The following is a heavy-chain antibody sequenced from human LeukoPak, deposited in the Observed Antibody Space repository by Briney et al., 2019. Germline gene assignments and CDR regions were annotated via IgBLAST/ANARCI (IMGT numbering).Heavy chain of an antibody. Sequence: DPSETLSLTCTVSGGSISSSSYYWGWIRQPPGKGLEWIGSFYYSGSTYYNPSLKSRVTISVDTSKNQFSLKLSSVTAADTAVYYCAGGRGATTGYYYYYYYMDVWGKGTTVTVSS. CDR1: GGSISSSSYY. CDR2: FYYSGST. V-gene: IGHV4-39*01. J-gene: IGHJ6*03. D-gene: IGHD1-26*01. CDR3: AGGRGATTGYYYYYYYMDV.